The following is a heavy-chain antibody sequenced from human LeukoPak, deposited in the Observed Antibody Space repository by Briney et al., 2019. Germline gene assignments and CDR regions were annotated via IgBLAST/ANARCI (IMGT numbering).Heavy chain of an antibody. D-gene: IGHD2-2*01. Sequence: ASVKVSCKASAYTSPNYGITWVRQAPGRGLEWMGWISTYNGNTQYAQKFQGRVTMTTDTPTKTVYMELSNLRSNDTAVYYCALPAKGAFFYYYMEVWGKGTTVTVS. CDR3: ALPAKGAFFYYYMEV. J-gene: IGHJ6*03. V-gene: IGHV1-18*01. CDR1: AYTSPNYG. CDR2: ISTYNGNT.